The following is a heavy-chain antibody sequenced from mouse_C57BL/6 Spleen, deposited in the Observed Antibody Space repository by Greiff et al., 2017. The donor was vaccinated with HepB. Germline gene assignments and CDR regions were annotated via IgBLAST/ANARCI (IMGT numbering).Heavy chain of an antibody. CDR2: IYPSDSET. J-gene: IGHJ4*01. CDR1: GYTFTSYW. CDR3: ARRRGGAMDY. V-gene: IGHV1-52*01. Sequence: QVQLQQPGAELVRPGSSVKLSCKASGYTFTSYWMHWVKQRPRQGLEWIGNIYPSDSETHYNQKFKDKATLTVDKSSSTAYMQLSSLTSEDSAVYYCARRRGGAMDYWGQGTSVTVSS.